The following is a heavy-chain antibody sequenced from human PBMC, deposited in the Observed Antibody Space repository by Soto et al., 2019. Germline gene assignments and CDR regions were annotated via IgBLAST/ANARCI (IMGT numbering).Heavy chain of an antibody. CDR1: GFTFSAYG. D-gene: IGHD2-21*01. CDR2: INYDGSSN. CDR3: ARCKQKVNHCAMDV. Sequence: QVHLVESGGGAVQAGRSLRVSCATSGFTFSAYGMHWVRQAPGKGLEWVAFINYDGSSNFYGDSVKGRFTVSRDNSKNTLFLQLNSLSGDDTATYYCARCKQKVNHCAMDVWGQGATVTVTS. V-gene: IGHV3-33*01. J-gene: IGHJ6*02.